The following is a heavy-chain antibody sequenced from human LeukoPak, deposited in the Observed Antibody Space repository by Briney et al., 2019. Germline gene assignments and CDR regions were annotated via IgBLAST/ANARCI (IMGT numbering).Heavy chain of an antibody. V-gene: IGHV3-30-3*01. CDR1: GFRFSNYA. CDR3: AKDNRRHYTSGPNPDSLH. D-gene: IGHD6-19*01. J-gene: IGHJ4*02. CDR2: ISYDEDNT. Sequence: GRSLRLSCAASGFRFSNYAMHWVRQAPGMRPEWVAVISYDEDNTFYAASVKGRFTISRDNAKNSLYLQMNSLRVEDTAFYYCAKDNRRHYTSGPNPDSLHWGQGALVTVSS.